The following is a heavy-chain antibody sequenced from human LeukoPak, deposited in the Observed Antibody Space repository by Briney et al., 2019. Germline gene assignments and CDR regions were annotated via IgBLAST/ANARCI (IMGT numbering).Heavy chain of an antibody. CDR1: MDSVSSNSAA. CDR3: ARVVVGAALILFDY. J-gene: IGHJ4*02. V-gene: IGHV6-1*01. CDR2: TYYRSKRYN. Sequence: SQTLSLICAISMDSVSSNSAAWNWIRQSPSRGLEWLGRTYYRSKRYNDYAVSVKSRITINPDTSKNQFSLQLNSVTPEDTAVYYCARVVVGAALILFDYWGQGTLVTVSS. D-gene: IGHD1-26*01.